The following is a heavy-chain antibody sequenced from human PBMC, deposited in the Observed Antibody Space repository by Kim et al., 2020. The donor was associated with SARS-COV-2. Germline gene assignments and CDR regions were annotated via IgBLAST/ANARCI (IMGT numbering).Heavy chain of an antibody. Sequence: SETLSLTCTVSGGSISSYYWSWIRQPPGKGLEWIGYIYYSGSTNYNPSLKSRVTISVDTSKNQFSLKLSSVTAADTAVYYCARVDTAMNFDYWGQGTLVTVSS. CDR2: IYYSGST. V-gene: IGHV4-59*01. CDR3: ARVDTAMNFDY. CDR1: GGSISSYY. J-gene: IGHJ4*02. D-gene: IGHD5-18*01.